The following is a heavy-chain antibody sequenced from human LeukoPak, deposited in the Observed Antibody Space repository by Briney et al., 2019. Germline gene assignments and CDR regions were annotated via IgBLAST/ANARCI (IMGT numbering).Heavy chain of an antibody. CDR1: GFTFSSNA. J-gene: IGHJ5*02. CDR3: AKDASNYDIFSSGENWFDP. CDR2: ITNSGRST. Sequence: PGGSLRLSCAASGFTFSSNAMSWVRQAPGKGLEWVSGITNSGRSTYYADSVKGRFTVSRDNSNNTLYLQMNSLRAEDTAVYYCAKDASNYDIFSSGENWFDPWGQGTLVTVSS. V-gene: IGHV3-23*01. D-gene: IGHD3-9*01.